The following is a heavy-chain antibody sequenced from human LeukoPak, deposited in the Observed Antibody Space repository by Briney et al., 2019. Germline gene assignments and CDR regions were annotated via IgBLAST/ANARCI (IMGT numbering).Heavy chain of an antibody. Sequence: GGSLRLSCAASGFTFRNHGMHWVRQAPGKGLEWVAVIWYDGSNKYYADSVKGRFTISRDNSKNTLYLQMNSLRAEDTAVYYCATSSGYGSGSYSYFDYWGQGTLVTVSS. D-gene: IGHD3-10*01. V-gene: IGHV3-33*01. CDR1: GFTFRNHG. J-gene: IGHJ4*02. CDR3: ATSSGYGSGSYSYFDY. CDR2: IWYDGSNK.